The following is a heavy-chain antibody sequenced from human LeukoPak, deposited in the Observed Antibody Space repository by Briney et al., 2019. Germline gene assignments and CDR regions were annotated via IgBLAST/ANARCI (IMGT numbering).Heavy chain of an antibody. V-gene: IGHV3-7*01. D-gene: IGHD3-10*01. CDR1: GFTFSSYW. CDR3: ARVGSWSYYKGDY. J-gene: IGHJ4*02. CDR2: IKQDESEK. Sequence: GGSLRLSCAASGFTFSSYWMSWVRQAPGKGLEWVANIKQDESEKYYVDSVKGRFTISRDNAKNSLYLQMNSLRGEDTAVYYCARVGSWSYYKGDYWGQGTLVTVSS.